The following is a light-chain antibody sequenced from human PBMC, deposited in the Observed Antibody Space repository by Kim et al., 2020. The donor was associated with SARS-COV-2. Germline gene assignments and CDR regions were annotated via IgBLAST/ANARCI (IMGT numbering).Light chain of an antibody. CDR1: QDVGSN. CDR3: QQYNEWPPWT. V-gene: IGKV3-15*01. CDR2: GAS. Sequence: SPGERATLSCRASQDVGSNLAWYQQRPGQPPRLLIIGASTRASGVPARFSGGGSGTEFSLTISSLQSEDFAVYYCQQYNEWPPWTFGQGTKVDIK. J-gene: IGKJ1*01.